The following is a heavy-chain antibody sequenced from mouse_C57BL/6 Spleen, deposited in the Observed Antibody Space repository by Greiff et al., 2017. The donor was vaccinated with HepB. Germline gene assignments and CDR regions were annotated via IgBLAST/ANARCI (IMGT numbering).Heavy chain of an antibody. CDR2: IWSGGST. CDR1: GFSLTSYG. Sequence: VKLVESGPGLVRPSQSLSITCTVSGFSLTSYGVHWVRQSPGKGLEWLGVIWSGGSTDYNAAFISRLSISKDNSKSQVFFKMNSLQADDTAIYYCARIITTVGYFDVWGTGTTVTVSS. D-gene: IGHD1-1*01. CDR3: ARIITTVGYFDV. V-gene: IGHV2-2*01. J-gene: IGHJ1*03.